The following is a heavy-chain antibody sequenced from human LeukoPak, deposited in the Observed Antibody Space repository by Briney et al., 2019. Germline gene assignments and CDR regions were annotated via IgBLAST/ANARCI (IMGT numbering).Heavy chain of an antibody. CDR3: ATDRGYRSGYYNNWFDP. V-gene: IGHV1-24*01. J-gene: IGHJ5*02. Sequence: PGASVKVSCKASGYTFTSYAVQWVRQAPGQRLEWMGGFDPEDGETIYAQKFQGRVTMTEDTSTDTAYMELSSLRSEDTAVYYCATDRGYRSGYYNNWFDPWGQGTLVTVSS. CDR1: GYTFTSYA. D-gene: IGHD3-3*01. CDR2: FDPEDGET.